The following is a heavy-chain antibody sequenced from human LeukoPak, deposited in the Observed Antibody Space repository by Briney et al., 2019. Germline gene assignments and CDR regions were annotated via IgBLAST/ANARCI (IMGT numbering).Heavy chain of an antibody. CDR3: ARALTVTPFSLDY. Sequence: SETLSLTCTVSGGTISSYYWSWIRQPPGKGLEWIGYIYYSGSTNYNPSLMSRVTISVDTSKNQFSLKLSSVAAADTAVYYCARALTVTPFSLDYWGQGTLVTVSS. CDR2: IYYSGST. J-gene: IGHJ4*02. CDR1: GGTISSYY. D-gene: IGHD4-17*01. V-gene: IGHV4-59*01.